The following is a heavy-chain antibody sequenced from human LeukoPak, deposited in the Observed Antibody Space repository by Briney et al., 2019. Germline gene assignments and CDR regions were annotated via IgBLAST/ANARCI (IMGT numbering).Heavy chain of an antibody. CDR2: ISSNGGST. CDR3: VNNGLWFGELFGYYGMGV. Sequence: GGSLRLSCSASGFTFSSYAMHWVRQAPGKGLEYVSAISSNGGSTYYADSVKGRFTISRDNSKNTLYLQMSSLRAEDTAVYYCVNNGLWFGELFGYYGMGVWGQGTTVTVSS. CDR1: GFTFSSYA. J-gene: IGHJ6*02. D-gene: IGHD3-10*01. V-gene: IGHV3-64D*06.